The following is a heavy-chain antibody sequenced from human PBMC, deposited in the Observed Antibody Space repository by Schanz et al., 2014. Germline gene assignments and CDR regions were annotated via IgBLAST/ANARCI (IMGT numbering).Heavy chain of an antibody. CDR2: ISYSGRT. D-gene: IGHD2-2*01. CDR1: GASISSRDFY. CDR3: SRGECSSTSCHEVAPPDD. V-gene: IGHV4-31*03. J-gene: IGHJ4*02. Sequence: VQLQESGPGLVKPSQTLSLTCTVSGASISSRDFYWSWIRQFPGKGLEWIGYISYSGRTYYSPSLKSRLTMSVDTSKTQFSLRLSSVTAADTAIYYCSRGECSSTSCHEVAPPDDWGQGTLVTVSS.